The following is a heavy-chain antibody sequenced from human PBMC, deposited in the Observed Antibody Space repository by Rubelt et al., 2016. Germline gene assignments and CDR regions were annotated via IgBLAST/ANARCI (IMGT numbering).Heavy chain of an antibody. CDR2: ITASGGAR. J-gene: IGHJ5*02. CDR3: VRDEYGVGGDP. V-gene: IGHV3-48*03. Sequence: EVQLVESGGGLVQPGGSLRLSCAASGFSFNIYEMNWVRQAPGKGLEWVSYITASGGARYYADAVKGRFTVSRDNAKNQLYLQMSNVTDDDTALYYCVRDEYGVGGDPWGQGTLVTVSS. D-gene: IGHD2/OR15-2a*01. CDR1: GFSFNIYE.